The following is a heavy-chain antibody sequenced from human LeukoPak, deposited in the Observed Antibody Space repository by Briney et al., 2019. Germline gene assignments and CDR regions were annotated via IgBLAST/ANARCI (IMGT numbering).Heavy chain of an antibody. Sequence: QPGGSLRLSCAASGFTFSSYGMHWVRQAPGKGLEWVAFIRYDGSNKYYAGSVKGRFTISRDNSKNTLYLQMNSLRAEDTAVYYCARRCSGGSCYVGFDYWGQGTLVTVSS. CDR1: GFTFSSYG. D-gene: IGHD2-15*01. J-gene: IGHJ4*02. CDR2: IRYDGSNK. CDR3: ARRCSGGSCYVGFDY. V-gene: IGHV3-30*02.